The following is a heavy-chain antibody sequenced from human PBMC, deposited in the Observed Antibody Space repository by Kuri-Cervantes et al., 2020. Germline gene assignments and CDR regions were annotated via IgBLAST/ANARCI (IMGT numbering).Heavy chain of an antibody. CDR2: ISSSSYI. CDR3: ASLGDCYNCNRDY. V-gene: IGHV3-21*01. CDR1: GFTFSSYS. D-gene: IGHD2-21*02. J-gene: IGHJ4*02. Sequence: GESLKISCAASGFTFSSYSMNWVRQAPGKGLEWVSSISSSSYIYYADSVKGRFTISRDNAKNTLCLQMNSLRAEDTAVYYCASLGDCYNCNRDYWGQGTLVTVSS.